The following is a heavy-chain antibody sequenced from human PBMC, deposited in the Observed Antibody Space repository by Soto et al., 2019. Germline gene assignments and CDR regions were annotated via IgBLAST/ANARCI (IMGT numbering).Heavy chain of an antibody. Sequence: PSETLSLTCAVSGYSISSGYQWGWIRQPPGKGLEWIGNIFHSGTTSYNPSLKSRVTVSVGTSKNQISLNLTSVTAADTAIYYCARDFFGNHYFDFWGQGILVTAPQ. CDR2: IFHSGTT. D-gene: IGHD3-10*01. V-gene: IGHV4-38-2*02. CDR3: ARDFFGNHYFDF. J-gene: IGHJ4*02. CDR1: GYSISSGYQ.